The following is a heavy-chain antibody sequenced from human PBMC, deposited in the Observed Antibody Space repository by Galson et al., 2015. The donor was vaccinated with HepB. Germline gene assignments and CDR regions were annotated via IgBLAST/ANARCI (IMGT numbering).Heavy chain of an antibody. CDR3: ARGYIAGYGGNFYYFDY. V-gene: IGHV3-30-3*01. CDR1: GFTFSSYA. D-gene: IGHD4-23*01. CDR2: ISYDGSNK. Sequence: SLRLSCAASGFTFSSYAMHWVRQAPGKGLEWVAVISYDGSNKYYADSVKGRFTISRDNSKNTLYLQMNSLRAEDTAVYYCARGYIAGYGGNFYYFDYWGQGTLVTVSS. J-gene: IGHJ4*02.